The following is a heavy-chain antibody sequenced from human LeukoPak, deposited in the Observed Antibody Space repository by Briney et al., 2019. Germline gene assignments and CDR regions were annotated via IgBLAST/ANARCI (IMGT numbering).Heavy chain of an antibody. CDR3: ARDGSSSNSCYSYYYYYYMDV. V-gene: IGHV3-53*05. Sequence: PGGSLRLSCAASGFTVSSNYMSWVRQAPGKGLERVSLLYSGGSTYYSDSVKGRFTISRDNSKNTLYLQMNSLRAEDTAVYYCARDGSSSNSCYSYYYYYYMDVWGKGTTVTVSS. CDR1: GFTVSSNY. J-gene: IGHJ6*03. CDR2: LYSGGST. D-gene: IGHD2-2*01.